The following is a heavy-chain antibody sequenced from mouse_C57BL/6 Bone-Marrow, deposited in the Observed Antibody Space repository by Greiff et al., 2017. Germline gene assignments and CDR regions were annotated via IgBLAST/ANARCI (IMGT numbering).Heavy chain of an antibody. CDR2: SRNKANDYTT. Sequence: VNLVESGGGLVQSGRSLRLSCATSGFTFSDFYMEWVRQAPGKGLEWIAASRNKANDYTTEYSASVKGRFIVSRDTSQSILYLQMNALRAEDTAIYYCARDYYGSSYWYFDVWGTGTTVTVSS. D-gene: IGHD1-1*01. CDR3: ARDYYGSSYWYFDV. CDR1: GFTFSDFY. V-gene: IGHV7-1*01. J-gene: IGHJ1*03.